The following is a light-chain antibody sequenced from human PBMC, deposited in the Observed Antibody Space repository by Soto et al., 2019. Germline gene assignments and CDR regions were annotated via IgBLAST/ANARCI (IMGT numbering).Light chain of an antibody. CDR1: QSISSY. CDR3: QQSYSTPRT. J-gene: IGKJ1*01. Sequence: DIQMTQSPSSLSASVGDRVTITCRASQSISSYLNWYQQKPGKAPNLLIYAASSLQSGVPSRFSGSGSGTDFTLTISSLQPEDFATDYCQQSYSTPRTFGQGTKVDIK. V-gene: IGKV1-39*01. CDR2: AAS.